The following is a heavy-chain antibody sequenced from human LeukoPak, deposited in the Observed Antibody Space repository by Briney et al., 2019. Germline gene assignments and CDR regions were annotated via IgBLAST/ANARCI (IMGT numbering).Heavy chain of an antibody. CDR2: IYCSGST. V-gene: IGHV4-59*01. CDR3: AREKPAYYYDSSGYSLGGYYFDY. J-gene: IGHJ4*02. Sequence: SETLSLTCTVSGGSISSYYWSWIRQPPGKGLEWIGYIYCSGSTNYNPSLKSRVTISVDTSKNQFSLKLSSVTAADTAVYYCAREKPAYYYDSSGYSLGGYYFDYWGQGTLVTVSS. D-gene: IGHD3-22*01. CDR1: GGSISSYY.